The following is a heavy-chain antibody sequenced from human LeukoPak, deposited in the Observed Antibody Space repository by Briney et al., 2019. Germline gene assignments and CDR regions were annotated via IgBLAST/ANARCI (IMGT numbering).Heavy chain of an antibody. V-gene: IGHV4-34*01. D-gene: IGHD5-18*01. Sequence: SETLSLTCAVYGGSFSGYYWSWIRQPPGKGLEWIGEINHSGSTNYNPSLKSRVTIPVDTSKNQFSLKLSSVTAADTAVYYCARGCGYSYGTYFDYWGQGTLVTVSS. CDR1: GGSFSGYY. J-gene: IGHJ4*02. CDR2: INHSGST. CDR3: ARGCGYSYGTYFDY.